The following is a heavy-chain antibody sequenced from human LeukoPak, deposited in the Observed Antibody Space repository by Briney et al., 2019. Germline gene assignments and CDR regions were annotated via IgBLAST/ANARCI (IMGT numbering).Heavy chain of an antibody. CDR2: IYYSGST. D-gene: IGHD6-19*01. CDR1: GGSISSSSYY. CDR3: ARLGGIAVASVDY. V-gene: IGHV4-39*07. Sequence: SETLSLTCTVSGGSISSSSYYWGWIRQPPGKGLEWIGSIYYSGSTYYNPSLKSRVTISVDTSKNQFSLKLSSVTAADTAVYYCARLGGIAVASVDYWGQGTLVTVSS. J-gene: IGHJ4*02.